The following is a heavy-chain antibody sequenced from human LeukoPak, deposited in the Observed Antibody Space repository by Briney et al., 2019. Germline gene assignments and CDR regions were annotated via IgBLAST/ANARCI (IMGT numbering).Heavy chain of an antibody. V-gene: IGHV1-18*01. CDR1: GYTFTSYG. CDR3: ARSTAWSGYYYFDY. D-gene: IGHD3-3*01. J-gene: IGHJ4*02. Sequence: ASVKVSCKASGYTFTSYGISWVRQAPGQGLEWMGWISAYNGNTNYAQKLQGRVIMTTDTSTSTAYMELRSLRSDDTAVYYCARSTAWSGYYYFDYWGQGTLVTVSS. CDR2: ISAYNGNT.